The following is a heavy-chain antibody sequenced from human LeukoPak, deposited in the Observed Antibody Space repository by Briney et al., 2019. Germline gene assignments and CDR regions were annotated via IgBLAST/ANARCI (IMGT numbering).Heavy chain of an antibody. J-gene: IGHJ6*03. Sequence: GGSLRLSCAASGFTVSSNYMSWVRQAPGKGLEWVSVIYSGGSTYYADSVKGRFNISRDNSKNTLYLQMNSLRAEDTAVYYCAREVSGYGSGSYFGYMDVWGTGTTVTVSS. CDR3: AREVSGYGSGSYFGYMDV. CDR2: IYSGGST. V-gene: IGHV3-66*02. CDR1: GFTVSSNY. D-gene: IGHD3-10*01.